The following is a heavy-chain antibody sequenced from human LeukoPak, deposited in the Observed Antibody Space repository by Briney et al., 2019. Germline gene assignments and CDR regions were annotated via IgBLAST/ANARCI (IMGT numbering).Heavy chain of an antibody. J-gene: IGHJ4*02. Sequence: ASVKVSCKASGYTFTSYYMHWVRQAPGQGLEWMGIINPRGGSTSYAQKLQGRVTMTTDTSTSTAYMELRSLRSDDTAVYYCARARGIAAAGLVDYWGQGTLVTVSS. CDR1: GYTFTSYY. D-gene: IGHD6-13*01. CDR2: INPRGGST. V-gene: IGHV1-46*01. CDR3: ARARGIAAAGLVDY.